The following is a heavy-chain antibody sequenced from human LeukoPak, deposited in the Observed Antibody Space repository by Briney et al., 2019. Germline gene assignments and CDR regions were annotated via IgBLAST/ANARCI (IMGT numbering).Heavy chain of an antibody. Sequence: GGSLRLSCAASGFTVSSNYMSWVRQAPGKGLEWVSVIYSSGTTYYADSVKGRFTISRDNSKNTLYLQMNSLRTEDTSVYYCAEDQKLQPFHYWGQGTLVTVSS. CDR3: AEDQKLQPFHY. CDR1: GFTVSSNY. D-gene: IGHD2-15*01. J-gene: IGHJ4*02. CDR2: IYSSGTT. V-gene: IGHV3-53*05.